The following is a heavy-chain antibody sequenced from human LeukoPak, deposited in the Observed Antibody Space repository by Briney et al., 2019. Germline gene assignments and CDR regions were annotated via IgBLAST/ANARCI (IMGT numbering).Heavy chain of an antibody. CDR3: ARDVGGSLDY. V-gene: IGHV3-7*01. D-gene: IGHD1-26*01. Sequence: GGSLRLSCAASGFSFSTYWMAWVRQAPGKGLEWVANIKEDESAKHQADSVKGRFTMFRDNARNSVYLQMSSLRGEDTAVYYCARDVGGSLDYWGQGTLVTVSS. J-gene: IGHJ4*02. CDR1: GFSFSTYW. CDR2: IKEDESAK.